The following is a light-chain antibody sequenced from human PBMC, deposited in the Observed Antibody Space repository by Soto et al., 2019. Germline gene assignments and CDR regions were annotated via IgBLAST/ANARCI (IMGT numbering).Light chain of an antibody. CDR3: QQYNNWPPWT. Sequence: EVVMRQSPATLSVSPGETATLSCRASQSVSNKLAWYQQRPSQAPRLLIYAADTRATGIPDRFSGSGSGREFTLTISSLQSEDFAVYYCQQYNNWPPWTFGQGTKVEVK. V-gene: IGKV3-15*01. J-gene: IGKJ1*01. CDR1: QSVSNK. CDR2: AAD.